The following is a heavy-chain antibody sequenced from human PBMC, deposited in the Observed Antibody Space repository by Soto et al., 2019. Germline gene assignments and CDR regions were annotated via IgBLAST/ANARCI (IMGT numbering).Heavy chain of an antibody. D-gene: IGHD3-22*01. CDR1: GGTFSSYA. CDR2: IIPIFDTA. Sequence: QVQLVQSGAEVKKPGSSVKVSCKASGGTFSSYAISWMRQAPGQGLEWMGGIIPIFDTANYAQKFQGRVTITADESTSTAYMELSSLRSEDTAVYYCARRRAGDSSGYYALYYWGHGTLVTVSS. CDR3: ARRRAGDSSGYYALYY. V-gene: IGHV1-69*01. J-gene: IGHJ4*01.